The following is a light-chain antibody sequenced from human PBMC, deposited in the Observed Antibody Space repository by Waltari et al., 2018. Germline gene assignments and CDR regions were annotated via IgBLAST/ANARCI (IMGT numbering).Light chain of an antibody. Sequence: EIVLTQSPATLSLSPGERATLSCRASKSVSSYLDWYQQKPGQAPRLLIYDASNRATGIPARFSGSGSGTDFTLTISSLEPEDFAVYYCQQRSNWPSITFGQGTRLEIK. V-gene: IGKV3-11*01. CDR3: QQRSNWPSIT. J-gene: IGKJ5*01. CDR1: KSVSSY. CDR2: DAS.